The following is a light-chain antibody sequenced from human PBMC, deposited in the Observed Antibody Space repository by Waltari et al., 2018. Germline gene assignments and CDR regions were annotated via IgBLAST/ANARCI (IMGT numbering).Light chain of an antibody. Sequence: QSVLIQPPSASGTPGQRVTISCSGSSSNIGSNYVYWYQQLPGTAPKLLIYKSNERPSGAPARVSGSKSGTAASLAISGLRSEDEADYYCSAWDDSLSALVFGTGTKVTVL. CDR3: SAWDDSLSALV. CDR1: SSNIGSNY. V-gene: IGLV1-47*01. J-gene: IGLJ1*01. CDR2: KSN.